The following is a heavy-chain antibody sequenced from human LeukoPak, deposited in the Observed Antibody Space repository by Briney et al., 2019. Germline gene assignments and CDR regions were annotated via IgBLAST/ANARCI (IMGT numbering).Heavy chain of an antibody. CDR2: ISGDGSDT. D-gene: IGHD7-27*01. CDR1: GFTVSSNY. Sequence: GGSLRLSCAASGFTVSSNYMDWVRQAPGKGPVWVSRISGDGSDTRYADSVKGRFIISRDNAKNTLYLQLNGLRAEDTAVYYCARDFDWGSGHWGQGALVTVSS. J-gene: IGHJ4*02. V-gene: IGHV3-74*01. CDR3: ARDFDWGSGH.